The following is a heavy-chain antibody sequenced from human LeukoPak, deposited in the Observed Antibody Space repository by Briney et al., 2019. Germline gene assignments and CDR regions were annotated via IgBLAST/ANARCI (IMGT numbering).Heavy chain of an antibody. CDR2: ISYDGSNK. CDR3: AREATLVRGVRPLAFDI. V-gene: IGHV3-30*04. CDR1: GFTFSSYA. Sequence: GGSLRLSCAASGFTFSSYAMHWVRQAPGKGLEWVAVISYDGSNKYYADSVKGRFTISRDNSKNTLYLQMNSLRAEDTAVYYCAREATLVRGVRPLAFDIWGQGTMVTVSS. D-gene: IGHD3-10*01. J-gene: IGHJ3*02.